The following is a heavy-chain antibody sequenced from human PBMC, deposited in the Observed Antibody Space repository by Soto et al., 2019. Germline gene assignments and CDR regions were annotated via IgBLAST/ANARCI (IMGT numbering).Heavy chain of an antibody. CDR1: GGSISSSSYY. CDR2: IYYSGST. V-gene: IGHV4-39*02. D-gene: IGHD6-19*01. CDR3: ARDIAVAGTKDFFDY. Sequence: SETLSLTCTVSGGSISSSSYYWGWIRQPPGKGLEWIGSIYYSGSTYYNPSLKSRVTISVDTSKNQFSLKLSSVTAADTAVYYCARDIAVAGTKDFFDYWGQGTLVTVSS. J-gene: IGHJ4*02.